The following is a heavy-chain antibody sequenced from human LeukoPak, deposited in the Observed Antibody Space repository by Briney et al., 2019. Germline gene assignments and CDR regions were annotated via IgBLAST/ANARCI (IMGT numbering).Heavy chain of an antibody. CDR3: AKGSDCSSANCPAGYFDL. CDR1: GGSISSYY. V-gene: IGHV4-4*07. D-gene: IGHD2-2*01. Sequence: SETLSLTCTVYGGSISSYYWSWIRQPAGKGLEWIGRIYPSGSTYYNPSLKSRVTMSVDTSKNQFSLKLSSVTAADTAVYYCAKGSDCSSANCPAGYFDLWGRGTLVTVSS. CDR2: IYPSGST. J-gene: IGHJ2*01.